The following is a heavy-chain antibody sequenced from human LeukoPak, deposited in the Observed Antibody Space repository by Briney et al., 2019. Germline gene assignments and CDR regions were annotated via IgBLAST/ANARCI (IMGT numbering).Heavy chain of an antibody. Sequence: ASVKVSCKASGYTFTSYYMHWVRQAPGQGLEWMGIINPSGGSTSYAQKFQGRVTMTRGMSTSTVYMELGSLRSEDTAVYYCARVSEDDAFDIWGQGTMVTVSS. CDR2: INPSGGST. V-gene: IGHV1-46*01. CDR3: ARVSEDDAFDI. J-gene: IGHJ3*02. CDR1: GYTFTSYY.